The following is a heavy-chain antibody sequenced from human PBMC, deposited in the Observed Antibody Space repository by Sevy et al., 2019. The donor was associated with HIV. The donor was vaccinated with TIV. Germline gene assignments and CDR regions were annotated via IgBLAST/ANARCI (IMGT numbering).Heavy chain of an antibody. CDR3: ARNERRSLPISYYYYGMDV. CDR2: IIPIFGTP. CDR1: GGTFSSYA. Sequence: ASVKVSCKASGGTFSSYAISWVRQAPGQGLEWMGGIIPIFGTPNYAQKFQGRVTITADESTSTAYMELSSLRSEDTAVYYCARNERRSLPISYYYYGMDVWGQGTTVTVSS. V-gene: IGHV1-69*13. D-gene: IGHD3-10*01. J-gene: IGHJ6*02.